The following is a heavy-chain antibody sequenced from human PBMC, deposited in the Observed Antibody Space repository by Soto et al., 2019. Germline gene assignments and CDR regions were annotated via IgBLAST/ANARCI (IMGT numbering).Heavy chain of an antibody. D-gene: IGHD4-17*01. CDR2: IDDNGLST. J-gene: IGHJ4*02. Sequence: EVQLLESGGGLVQPGESLTLSCAASGFTFSTCAMNWVRQAPGKGLEWVSAIDDNGLSTYYADSVKGQFTISRDNSKNTLYLQMNSLRADDTAVYYCATYRQTTVTSEFWGQGALVTVST. V-gene: IGHV3-23*01. CDR3: ATYRQTTVTSEF. CDR1: GFTFSTCA.